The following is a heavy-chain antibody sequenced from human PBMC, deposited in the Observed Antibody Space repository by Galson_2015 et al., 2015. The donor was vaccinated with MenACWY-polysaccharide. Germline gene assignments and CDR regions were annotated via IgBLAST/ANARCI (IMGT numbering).Heavy chain of an antibody. CDR2: MNPNSHNT. D-gene: IGHD2-21*02. V-gene: IGHV1-8*01. Sequence: SVKVSCKASGYTFTSFDINWVRQAPGQGLEWTGWMNPNSHNTGSAQKFQGKVKMTSDTSINTAYMELTSLRSDDMAVYYCARAVGDLDYWGQGTLVTVSS. CDR3: ARAVGDLDY. J-gene: IGHJ4*02. CDR1: GYTFTSFD.